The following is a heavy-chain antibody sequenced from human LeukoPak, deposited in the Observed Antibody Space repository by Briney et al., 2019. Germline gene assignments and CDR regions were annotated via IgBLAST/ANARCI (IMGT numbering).Heavy chain of an antibody. V-gene: IGHV4-30-2*01. J-gene: IGHJ5*02. Sequence: SETLSLTCAVSGGSISSGGYSWSWIRQPPGKGLEWIGYIYHSGSTYYNPSLKSRVTISVDRSKNQISLKLSSVTAADTAVYYCARVSGSYGFNWFDPWGQGTLVTVSS. CDR1: GGSISSGGYS. CDR2: IYHSGST. D-gene: IGHD1-26*01. CDR3: ARVSGSYGFNWFDP.